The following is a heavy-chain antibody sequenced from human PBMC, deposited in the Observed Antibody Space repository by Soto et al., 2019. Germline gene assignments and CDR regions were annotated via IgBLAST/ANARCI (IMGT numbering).Heavy chain of an antibody. J-gene: IGHJ6*02. CDR3: ARHDYYYGMDV. CDR2: IYYSGST. Sequence: SETLSLTCTVSGGSISSSSYYWGWIRQPPGKGLEWIGSIYYSGSTYYNPSLKSRVTISVDTSKNQFSLKLSSVTAADTAVYDCARHDYYYGMDVWGQGTTVTVSS. CDR1: GGSISSSSYY. V-gene: IGHV4-39*01.